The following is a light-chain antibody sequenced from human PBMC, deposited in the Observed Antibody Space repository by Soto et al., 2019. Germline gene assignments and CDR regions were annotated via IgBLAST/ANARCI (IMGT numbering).Light chain of an antibody. J-gene: IGKJ4*01. Sequence: EIVLTQSPATLSLSPGERAILSFRASPIVSNYLAWYQQKPGQAHRIIIYGAYTRATGIKARISGSGSGTEFTLTIRRMEPEDFAVYYCKTYNNWQLNFGGGNTVDIK. V-gene: IGKV3-15*01. CDR3: KTYNNWQLN. CDR1: PIVSNY. CDR2: GAY.